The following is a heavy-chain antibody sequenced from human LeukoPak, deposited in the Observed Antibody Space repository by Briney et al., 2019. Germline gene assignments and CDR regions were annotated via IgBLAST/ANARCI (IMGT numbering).Heavy chain of an antibody. V-gene: IGHV3-21*01. CDR2: ISSSSSYI. CDR1: GFTFSSYS. J-gene: IGHJ6*04. D-gene: IGHD4/OR15-4a*01. Sequence: GGSLRLSCAASGFTFSSYSMNWVRQAPGKGLKWVSSISSSSSYIYYADSVKGRFTISRDNAKNSLYLQMNSLRAEDTAVYYCAILPAPLTMAPMGVWGKGTTVTVSS. CDR3: AILPAPLTMAPMGV.